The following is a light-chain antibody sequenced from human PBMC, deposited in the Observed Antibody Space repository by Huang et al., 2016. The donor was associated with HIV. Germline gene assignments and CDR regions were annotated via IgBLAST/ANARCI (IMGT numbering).Light chain of an antibody. J-gene: IGKJ2*01. CDR3: QQYGASPYT. CDR2: GAS. CDR1: QSISSSY. V-gene: IGKV3-20*01. Sequence: EIVLTQSPGTLSLSPGERATLSCRASQSISSSYVAWCQQLRGQVPRLLIYGASIRASGIPDRFSGSGSGTDFTLIINRLEPEDFAVYFCQQYGASPYTFGQGTKVHIK.